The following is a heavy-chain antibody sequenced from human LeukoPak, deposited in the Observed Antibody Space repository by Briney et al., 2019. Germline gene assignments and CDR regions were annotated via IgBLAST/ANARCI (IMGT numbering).Heavy chain of an antibody. CDR3: AKGAEIFAPQMLDY. J-gene: IGHJ4*02. D-gene: IGHD3-3*01. V-gene: IGHV3-64*01. Sequence: GGSLRLSCAVSGFTFSSYAMHWVRQAPGKGLEYVSAISGNGRSTYYANSVKGRFTISRDNSKSTLYLQMGSLRAEDMAVYYCAKGAEIFAPQMLDYWGQGTLVTVSS. CDR1: GFTFSSYA. CDR2: ISGNGRST.